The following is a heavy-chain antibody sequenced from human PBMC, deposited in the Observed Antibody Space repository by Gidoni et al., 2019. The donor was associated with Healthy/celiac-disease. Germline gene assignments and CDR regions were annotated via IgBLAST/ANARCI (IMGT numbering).Heavy chain of an antibody. CDR2: IWYDGSNK. D-gene: IGHD3-22*01. CDR1: GFTFGSYG. Sequence: QVQLVESGGGVVQPGRSLRLSCAASGFTFGSYGMHWVRQAPGKGLEWVAVIWYDGSNKYYADSVKGRFTISRDNSKNTLYLQMNSLRAEDTAVYYCARDSGQYYYDSSGYWFGYWGQGTLVTVSS. V-gene: IGHV3-33*01. J-gene: IGHJ4*02. CDR3: ARDSGQYYYDSSGYWFGY.